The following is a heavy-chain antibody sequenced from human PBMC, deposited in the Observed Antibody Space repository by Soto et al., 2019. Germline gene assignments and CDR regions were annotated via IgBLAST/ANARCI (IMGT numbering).Heavy chain of an antibody. CDR3: ARAPSYYYYGMDV. J-gene: IGHJ6*02. CDR1: GGYISSGGYY. CDR2: IYYSGST. Sequence: SETLSLTCTVSGGYISSGGYYWSWIRQHPGKGLEWIGYIYYSGSTYYNPSLKSRVTISVDTSKNQFSLKLSSVTAADTAVYYCARAPSYYYYGMDVWGQGTTVTVSS. V-gene: IGHV4-31*03.